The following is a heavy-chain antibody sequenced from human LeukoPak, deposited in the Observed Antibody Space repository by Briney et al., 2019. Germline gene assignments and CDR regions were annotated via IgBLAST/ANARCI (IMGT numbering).Heavy chain of an antibody. Sequence: GGSLRLSCEASGFNVSSNYMTWVRQAPGKGLEWVSLIYGDGTTDYADSVNGRFHISRHNSKNTLYLQMNSLRAEDTAVYYCARGIIYLDYWGQGTLVTVSS. V-gene: IGHV3-53*04. CDR2: IYGDGTT. J-gene: IGHJ4*02. D-gene: IGHD3-10*01. CDR1: GFNVSSNY. CDR3: ARGIIYLDY.